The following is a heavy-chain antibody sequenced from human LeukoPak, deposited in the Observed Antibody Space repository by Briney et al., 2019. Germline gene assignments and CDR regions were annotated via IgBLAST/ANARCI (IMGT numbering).Heavy chain of an antibody. CDR3: ARGKDCSGGICYYFDS. Sequence: GGSVRLSCAASGFTFSDYYMGWIRQAPGKGLEWLSYISSSSSYTKYADSVKGRFTISRDNAKNSLYLQMNSLRAEDTAVYYCARGKDCSGGICYYFDSWGQGTLVTASS. CDR1: GFTFSDYY. V-gene: IGHV3-11*06. CDR2: ISSSSSYT. J-gene: IGHJ4*02. D-gene: IGHD2-15*01.